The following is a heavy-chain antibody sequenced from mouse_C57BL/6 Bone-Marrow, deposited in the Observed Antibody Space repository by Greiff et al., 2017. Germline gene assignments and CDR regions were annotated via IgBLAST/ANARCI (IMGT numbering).Heavy chain of an antibody. D-gene: IGHD1-1*01. CDR3: ARYGGSSYGFAY. V-gene: IGHV1-4*01. J-gene: IGHJ3*01. Sequence: VQLQQSGAELARPGASVKMSCKASGYTFTSYTMHWVKQRPGQGLEWIGYINPSSGYTKYNQKFKDKATLTADKSSSTAYMQLSSLTSEDSSVYYCARYGGSSYGFAYWGQGTLVTVSA. CDR1: GYTFTSYT. CDR2: INPSSGYT.